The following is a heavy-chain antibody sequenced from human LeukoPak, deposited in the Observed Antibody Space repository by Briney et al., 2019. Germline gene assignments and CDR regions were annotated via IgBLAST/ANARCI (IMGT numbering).Heavy chain of an antibody. CDR1: GFTFSSYA. CDR2: ISGSGGST. Sequence: GGSLRLSCAASGFTFSSYAMSWVRQAPGKGLEWVSAISGSGGSTYYADSVKGRFTISRDNSKNTLYLQMNSLRAEDTAVYYCANDPLHQDFLVTYNWFDPWGQGTLVTVSS. V-gene: IGHV3-23*01. D-gene: IGHD2/OR15-2a*01. J-gene: IGHJ5*02. CDR3: ANDPLHQDFLVTYNWFDP.